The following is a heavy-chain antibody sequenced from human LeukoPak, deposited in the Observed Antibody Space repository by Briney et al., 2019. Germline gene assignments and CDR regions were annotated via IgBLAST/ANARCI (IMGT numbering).Heavy chain of an antibody. D-gene: IGHD4-17*01. CDR1: GTSFSSYY. Sequence: SETLSLTCAVSGTSFSSYYWSWIRQPPGKGPEWIGEVNHSGYTNDNPSLKSRVTISVDTSKNQFSLRLRSVTAADTAVYFCARMTTGHDFWGQGTLVTVSS. V-gene: IGHV4-34*01. J-gene: IGHJ4*02. CDR3: ARMTTGHDF. CDR2: VNHSGYT.